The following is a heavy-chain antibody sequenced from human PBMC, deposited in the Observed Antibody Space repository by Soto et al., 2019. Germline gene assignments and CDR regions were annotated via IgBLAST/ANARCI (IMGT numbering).Heavy chain of an antibody. V-gene: IGHV6-1*01. CDR2: TYYRSTWHN. Sequence: AQTLSLTFAIAGDSDSSGRSVWNCISQSPSRGLEWLGRTYYRSTWHNDYAISVKSRITINPDTSKNQFSLQLNSVTPEDTAVYYCTRESSSGWSDHWGQGTLVTVSS. D-gene: IGHD6-19*01. CDR1: GDSDSSGRSV. CDR3: TRESSSGWSDH. J-gene: IGHJ5*02.